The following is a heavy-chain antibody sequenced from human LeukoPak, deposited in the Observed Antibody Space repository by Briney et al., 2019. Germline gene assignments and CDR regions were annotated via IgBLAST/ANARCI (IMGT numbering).Heavy chain of an antibody. V-gene: IGHV3-74*01. D-gene: IGHD3-3*01. CDR3: ARDRNTDFWSGYYTNYFDS. CDR2: INSDGSST. J-gene: IGHJ4*02. CDR1: GFTLSSYW. Sequence: RGSLRLSCAASGFTLSSYWMHWVRQAPGKGLVWVSRINSDGSSTSYADSVKGRFTISRDNAKNTLYLQMNSLRAEDTAVYYCARDRNTDFWSGYYTNYFDSWGQGTLVTVSS.